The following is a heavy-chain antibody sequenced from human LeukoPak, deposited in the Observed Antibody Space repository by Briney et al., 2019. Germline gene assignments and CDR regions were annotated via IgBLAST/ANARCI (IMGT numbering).Heavy chain of an antibody. CDR2: ISGSGGST. Sequence: GGSLRLSCAASGFTFSSNAMSWVRQAPGKGLEWVSAISGSGGSTYYADSVKGRFTISRDNAKNTLYLQMNSLRAEDTAVYYCARGYSSGWTLLGYWGQGTLVTVSS. V-gene: IGHV3-23*01. CDR1: GFTFSSNA. CDR3: ARGYSSGWTLLGY. J-gene: IGHJ4*02. D-gene: IGHD6-19*01.